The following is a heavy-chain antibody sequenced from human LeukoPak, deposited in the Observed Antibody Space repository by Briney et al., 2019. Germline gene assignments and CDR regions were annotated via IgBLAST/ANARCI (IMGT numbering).Heavy chain of an antibody. CDR3: ARDEWYHDY. CDR2: IKEDGSKK. V-gene: IGHV3-7*01. D-gene: IGHD2-2*01. J-gene: IGHJ4*02. CDR1: GFTFSGHW. Sequence: GGSLRLSCAASGFTFSGHWMTWVRQAPGKGLEWVANIKEDGSKKNYVDSVKGRFTISRDNAKNSLYLQMNSLRAEDTAVYYCARDEWYHDYWGQGTLVTVSS.